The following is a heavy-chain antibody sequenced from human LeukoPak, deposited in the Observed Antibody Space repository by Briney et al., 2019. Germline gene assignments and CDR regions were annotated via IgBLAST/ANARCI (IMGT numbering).Heavy chain of an antibody. CDR3: ARVWSDYAIGDAFDI. D-gene: IGHD4-17*01. CDR2: IFRTGNT. Sequence: SETLSLTCTVSGGSISSGNYYWTWIRQPAGKGLEWIGSIFRTGNTYYSSTLENRVIISVDTSKNEFSLKLSYVTAADTAVYYCARVWSDYAIGDAFDIWGQGTMVTVSS. J-gene: IGHJ3*02. CDR1: GGSISSGNYY. V-gene: IGHV4-61*02.